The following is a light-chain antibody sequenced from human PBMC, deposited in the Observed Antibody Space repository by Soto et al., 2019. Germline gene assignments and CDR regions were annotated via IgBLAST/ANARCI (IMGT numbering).Light chain of an antibody. CDR1: ESISDY. V-gene: IGKV1-39*01. J-gene: IGKJ4*01. Sequence: IQLTQSPSSLSASVGDRVTIACRASESISDYLNWYQHKPGEAPKVLVYSASTLRGGVPLRFSGTGSGTEFTLTISSLQPEDVATYYCQQTFSNLLSFGGGTKVEIK. CDR2: SAS. CDR3: QQTFSNLLS.